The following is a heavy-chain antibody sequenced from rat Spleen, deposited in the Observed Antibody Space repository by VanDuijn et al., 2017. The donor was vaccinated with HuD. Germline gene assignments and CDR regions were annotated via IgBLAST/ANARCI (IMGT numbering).Heavy chain of an antibody. CDR1: GFTFSDYY. CDR2: INYDGSST. D-gene: IGHD1-7*01. CDR3: ARHPEDYGHWYFDF. Sequence: EVQLVESDGGLVQPGRSLKLSCAASGFTFSDYYMAWVRQAPTKGLEWVATINYDGSSTYYRDSVKGRFTISRDNAKSTLYLQMDSLRSEDTATYYCARHPEDYGHWYFDFWGPGTMVTVSS. V-gene: IGHV5-29*01. J-gene: IGHJ1*01.